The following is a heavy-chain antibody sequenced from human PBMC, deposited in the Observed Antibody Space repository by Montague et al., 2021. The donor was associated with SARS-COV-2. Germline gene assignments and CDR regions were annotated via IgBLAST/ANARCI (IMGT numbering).Heavy chain of an antibody. D-gene: IGHD1-26*01. J-gene: IGHJ4*02. Sequence: SETLSLTCTVSGGSISSTSYYWGWVRQPPGKGLEWIGSIYHSGSAYYNPSFKSRVTISIDTSKNQFSLKLNSVTAADTAVYYCARVPDGGTYWSGDYWGQGTLVTVSS. CDR3: ARVPDGGTYWSGDY. V-gene: IGHV4-39*07. CDR2: IYHSGSA. CDR1: GGSISSTSYY.